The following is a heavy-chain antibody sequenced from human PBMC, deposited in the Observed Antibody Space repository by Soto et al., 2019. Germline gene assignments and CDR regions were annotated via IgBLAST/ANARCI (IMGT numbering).Heavy chain of an antibody. V-gene: IGHV4-34*01. CDR3: ARGRGLRYFDWFDIDY. CDR1: GGSLSGYY. J-gene: IGHJ4*02. D-gene: IGHD3-9*01. CDR2: INHSGST. Sequence: SETLSLTCAVYGGSLSGYYWSWIRQPPGKGLEWIGEINHSGSTNYNPSLKSRVTISVDTSKNQFSLKLSSVTAADAAVYYCARGRGLRYFDWFDIDYWGQGTLVTVSS.